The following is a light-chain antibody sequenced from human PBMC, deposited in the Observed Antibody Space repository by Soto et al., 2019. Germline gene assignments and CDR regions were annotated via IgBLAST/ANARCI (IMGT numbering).Light chain of an antibody. CDR3: QQYYSFLWP. CDR2: DAS. J-gene: IGKJ1*01. CDR1: QSISSW. V-gene: IGKV1-5*01. Sequence: DIQINQSPSTLSASEGDRVTITCRASQSISSWLAWYQQKPGKAPKLLIYDASSLESGVPSRFSGSESGTEFTLTISSLQPDDFATYYCQQYYSFLWPFGQGTKVDIK.